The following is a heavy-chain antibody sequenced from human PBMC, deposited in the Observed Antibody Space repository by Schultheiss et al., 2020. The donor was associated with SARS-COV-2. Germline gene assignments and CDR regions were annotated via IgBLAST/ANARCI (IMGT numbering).Heavy chain of an antibody. CDR3: ARSTHWGGYGMDV. CDR1: GFSLSNARMG. Sequence: SGPTLVKPTQTLTLTCTFSGFSLSNARMGVSWIRQPPGKALEWLAHIFSNDEKSYSTSLKSRLTISKDTSKSQVVLTMTNMDPVDTATYYCARSTHWGGYGMDVWGQGTTVTVSS. CDR2: IFSNDEK. V-gene: IGHV2-26*01. J-gene: IGHJ6*02. D-gene: IGHD2-21*01.